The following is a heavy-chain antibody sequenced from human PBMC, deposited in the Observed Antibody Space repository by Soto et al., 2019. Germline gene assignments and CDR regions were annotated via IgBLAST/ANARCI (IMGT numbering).Heavy chain of an antibody. Sequence: PSESLSHTCTLSAVAISTRSYNRGWIRQPPGKGLEWIGSIYYSGSTYYNPSLKSRVTISVDTSKNQFSLKLSSVTAADTAVYYCAREGGIVAATTVDYWGQG. V-gene: IGHV4-39*02. CDR1: AVAISTRSYN. D-gene: IGHD1-26*01. J-gene: IGHJ4*02. CDR2: IYYSGST. CDR3: AREGGIVAATTVDY.